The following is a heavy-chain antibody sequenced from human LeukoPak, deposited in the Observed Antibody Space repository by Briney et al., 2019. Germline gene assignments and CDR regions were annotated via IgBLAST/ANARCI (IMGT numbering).Heavy chain of an antibody. V-gene: IGHV4-59*13. Sequence: SETLSLTCTVSGGSISSYYWSWLRQPPGKGLEWVGYIYYSGSTNYNPSLQSRVTISVDTSKNQFSLKLSSVRAADTAVYYCARALAERWLQPFFDFWGQGTLLTVSS. J-gene: IGHJ4*02. CDR3: ARALAERWLQPFFDF. CDR1: GGSISSYY. D-gene: IGHD5-24*01. CDR2: IYYSGST.